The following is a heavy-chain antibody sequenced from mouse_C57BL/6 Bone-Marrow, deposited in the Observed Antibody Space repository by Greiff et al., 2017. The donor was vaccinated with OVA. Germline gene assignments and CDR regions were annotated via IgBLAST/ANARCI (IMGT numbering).Heavy chain of an antibody. Sequence: QVQLQQSGAELVKPGASVKLSCKASGYTFTEYTIHWVKQRSGQGLEWIGWFYPGSGSIKYNEKFKDKATLTADKSSSTVYMELSRLTSEDSAVYFCARHEDITSSNYEGDWYSDVWGTETTLTASS. CDR3: ARHEDITSSNYEGDWYSDV. CDR1: GYTFTEYT. D-gene: IGHD2-5*01. V-gene: IGHV1-62-2*01. CDR2: FYPGSGSI. J-gene: IGHJ1*03.